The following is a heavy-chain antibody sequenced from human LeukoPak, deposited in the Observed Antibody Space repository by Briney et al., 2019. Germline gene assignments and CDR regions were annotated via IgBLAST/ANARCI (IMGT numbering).Heavy chain of an antibody. J-gene: IGHJ4*02. V-gene: IGHV3-13*01. CDR3: ARVAKERVGGVFYFDY. CDR1: GFTVSSNY. Sequence: GGSLRLSCAASGFTVSSNYMSWVRQAPGKGLEWVSAIGTAGDTYYTGSLKGRFTISRENAKNSLYLQMNSLRAGDTAVYYCARVAKERVGGVFYFDYWGQGTLVTVSS. CDR2: IGTAGDT. D-gene: IGHD1-1*01.